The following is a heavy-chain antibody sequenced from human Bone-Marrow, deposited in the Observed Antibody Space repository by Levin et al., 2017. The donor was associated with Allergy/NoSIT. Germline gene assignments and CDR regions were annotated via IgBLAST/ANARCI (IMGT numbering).Heavy chain of an antibody. Sequence: GESLKISCAASGSTFTGFTFSNYAMHWVRQAPGKGLEWVAVILYDGSSKNYADSVKGRFTISRDNSKSTLYLQMNSLRPEDTAVYYCARDLRYNSVWGQGTLVTVSS. CDR2: ILYDGSSK. V-gene: IGHV3-30-3*01. J-gene: IGHJ4*02. CDR1: GSTFTGFTFSNYA. D-gene: IGHD6-19*01. CDR3: ARDLRYNSV.